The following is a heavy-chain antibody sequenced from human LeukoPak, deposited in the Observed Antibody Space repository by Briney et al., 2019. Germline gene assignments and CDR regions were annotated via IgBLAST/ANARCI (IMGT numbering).Heavy chain of an antibody. CDR3: ARGYSSSWYEQNRPGDWFDP. V-gene: IGHV7-4-1*02. Sequence: ASVKVSCKASGYTFTSYAMNWVRQAPGQGLEWMGWINTNTGIPTYAQGFTGRFVFSLDTSVSTAYLQISSLKAEDTAVYYCARGYSSSWYEQNRPGDWFDPWGQGTLVTVSS. CDR2: INTNTGIP. J-gene: IGHJ5*02. CDR1: GYTFTSYA. D-gene: IGHD6-13*01.